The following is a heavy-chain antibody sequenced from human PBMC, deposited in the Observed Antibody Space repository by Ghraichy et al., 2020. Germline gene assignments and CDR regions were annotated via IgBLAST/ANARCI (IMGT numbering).Heavy chain of an antibody. J-gene: IGHJ4*02. CDR2: IYYSGST. V-gene: IGHV4-59*08. CDR3: ARLLTVAGTGYHFDY. Sequence: SETLSLTCTVSGGSISSYYWSWIRQPPGKRLELIGYIYYSGSTNYNPSLKSRVTISVDTSKNQFSLKLSSVTAADTAVYYCARLLTVAGTGYHFDYWGQGTLVTVSS. CDR1: GGSISSYY. D-gene: IGHD6-19*01.